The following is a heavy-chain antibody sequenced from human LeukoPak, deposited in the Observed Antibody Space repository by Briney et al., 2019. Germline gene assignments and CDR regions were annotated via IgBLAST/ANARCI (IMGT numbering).Heavy chain of an antibody. CDR3: ARSSYDSSLRIDDF. D-gene: IGHD3-22*01. V-gene: IGHV1-2*02. Sequence: ASVKVSCKAAGYTFADYYMSWVRLAPGPGLEWMGWINPYSGDTNYAQKFQGRVTMTRDTSISTAYMELSSLRSDDTAVYYCARSSYDSSLRIDDFWGQGTLVTVSS. CDR2: INPYSGDT. CDR1: GYTFADYY. J-gene: IGHJ4*02.